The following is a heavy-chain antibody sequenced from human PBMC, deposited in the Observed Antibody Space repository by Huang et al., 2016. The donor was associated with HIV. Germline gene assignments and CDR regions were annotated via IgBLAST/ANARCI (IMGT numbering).Heavy chain of an antibody. J-gene: IGHJ6*02. CDR2: SHYSGST. V-gene: IGHV4-59*01. CDR3: ARGGPYSRDYYYYGMDV. D-gene: IGHD6-13*01. CDR1: GGSISRYY. Sequence: QVQLQESGPGLVKTSETLSLTCTVSGGSISRYYWSWIRHPPGKGLEWIGYSHYSGSTNYNPSLKSRVTTSVDTSKNQFFLKLSAVTAADTAVYYCARGGPYSRDYYYYGMDVWGQGTTVTVSS.